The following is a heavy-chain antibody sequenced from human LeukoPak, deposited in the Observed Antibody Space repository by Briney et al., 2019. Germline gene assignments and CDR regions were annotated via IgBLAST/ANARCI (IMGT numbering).Heavy chain of an antibody. CDR1: GGSISSYW. CDR3: ARGGYTISSYIFDY. CDR2: IYTTGRT. V-gene: IGHV4-4*07. D-gene: IGHD3-16*02. Sequence: SETLSLTCSVSGGSISSYWWSWIRQPAGKGLEFIGRIYTTGRTNYNPSLKSRVSMSVDTSKNKFSLELRSVTAADTAVYFCARGGYTISSYIFDYWGQGALVTVSS. J-gene: IGHJ4*02.